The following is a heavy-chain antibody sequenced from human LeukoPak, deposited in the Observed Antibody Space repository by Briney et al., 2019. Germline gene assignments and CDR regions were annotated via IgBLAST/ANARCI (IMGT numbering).Heavy chain of an antibody. CDR2: ISSSSSTI. CDR3: ARDGPAFYMDV. V-gene: IGHV3-48*01. Sequence: AGGPLRLSCAASGFTFSSYSMNWVRQAPGKGLEWVSYISSSSSTIYYADSVKGRFTISRDNAKNSLYLQMNSLRAEDTAVYYCARDGPAFYMDVWGKGTTVTVSS. CDR1: GFTFSSYS. J-gene: IGHJ6*03. D-gene: IGHD2-15*01.